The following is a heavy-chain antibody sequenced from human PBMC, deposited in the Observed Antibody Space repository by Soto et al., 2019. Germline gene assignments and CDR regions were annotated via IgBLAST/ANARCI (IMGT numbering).Heavy chain of an antibody. CDR2: ISAYNGNT. Sequence: QVQLVQSGAEVKKPGASVKVSCKASGYTFTSYGISWVRQAPGQGLEWMGWISAYNGNTNYAQKLQGRVTMTTDTSTRTAYMELRSLRSDDTAVYYCARDLTMIVVVTTSEPFDYWGQGTPVTVSS. CDR3: ARDLTMIVVVTTSEPFDY. V-gene: IGHV1-18*01. J-gene: IGHJ4*02. D-gene: IGHD3-22*01. CDR1: GYTFTSYG.